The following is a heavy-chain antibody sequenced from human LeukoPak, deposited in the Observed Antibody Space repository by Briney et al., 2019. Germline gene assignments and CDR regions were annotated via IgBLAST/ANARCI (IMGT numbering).Heavy chain of an antibody. CDR1: GYTFTGYY. CDR2: INPNSGGT. Sequence: ASVKVSCKASGYTFTGYYMHWVRQAPGQGLEWMGWINPNSGGTNYAQKFQGWVTMTRDTSISTAYMELSRLRSDDTAVYYCARSNIVVVTATLFDYGMDVWGQGTLVTVSS. CDR3: ARSNIVVVTATLFDYGMDV. D-gene: IGHD2-21*02. V-gene: IGHV1-2*04. J-gene: IGHJ6*02.